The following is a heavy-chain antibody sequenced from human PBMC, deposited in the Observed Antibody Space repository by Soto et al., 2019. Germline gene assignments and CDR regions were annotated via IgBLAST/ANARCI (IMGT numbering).Heavy chain of an antibody. CDR1: GDSISSYY. D-gene: IGHD3-10*01. J-gene: IGHJ5*02. CDR2: IYYSGST. V-gene: IGHV4-59*12. Sequence: PSETLSLTCTVSGDSISSYYWSWIRQPPGKGLEWIGYIYYSGSTNYNPSLKSRVTISVDTSKNQFSLKLSSVTAADTAVYYCARVMSLLWRSYSRWFDPWGQGTLVTVSS. CDR3: ARVMSLLWRSYSRWFDP.